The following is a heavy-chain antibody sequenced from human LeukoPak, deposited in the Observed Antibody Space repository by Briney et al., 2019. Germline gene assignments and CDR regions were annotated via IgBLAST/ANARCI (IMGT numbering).Heavy chain of an antibody. J-gene: IGHJ4*02. V-gene: IGHV3-30-3*01. CDR1: GFTFSSYA. D-gene: IGHD3-10*01. Sequence: GGSLRLSCAASGFTFSSYAMHWVRQAPGKGLEWVAVIIWDGTNKYYADSVKGRLTISRDNSKNTMSLQMSSLRAEDTAVYYCAREGSGTWDATFDSWGQGTLVTVSS. CDR2: IIWDGTNK. CDR3: AREGSGTWDATFDS.